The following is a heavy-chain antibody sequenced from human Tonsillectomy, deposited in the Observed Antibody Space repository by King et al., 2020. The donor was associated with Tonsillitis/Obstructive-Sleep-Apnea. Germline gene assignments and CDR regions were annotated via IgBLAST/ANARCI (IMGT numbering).Heavy chain of an antibody. CDR1: GGSISSSSYY. CDR3: ARPNDYYYYYMDV. Sequence: QLQESGPGLVKPSETLSLTCTVSGGSISSSSYYWGWIRQPPGKGLEWIGSIYYSVSTYYNPSLKSRVTISVDTSKNQFSLKLSSVTAADTAVYYCARPNDYYYYYMDVWGKGTTVTVSS. V-gene: IGHV4-39*01. J-gene: IGHJ6*03. CDR2: IYYSVST.